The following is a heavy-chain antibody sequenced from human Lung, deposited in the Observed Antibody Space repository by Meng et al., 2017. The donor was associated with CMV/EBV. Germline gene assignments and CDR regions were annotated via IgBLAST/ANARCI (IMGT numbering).Heavy chain of an antibody. CDR3: ARGRGYCSSTNCYLNFDY. J-gene: IGHJ4*02. D-gene: IGHD2-2*01. CDR2: ISSTSIHI. CDR1: AFXFSDYA. Sequence: GGSXRLXCAASAFXFSDYAMTWIRQAPGKGLEWVSSISSTSIHIYYADSVKGRFTISRDNGKNLLYLQLNSLRAEDTAVYYCARGRGYCSSTNCYLNFDYXGQGXLVTVSS. V-gene: IGHV3-21*01.